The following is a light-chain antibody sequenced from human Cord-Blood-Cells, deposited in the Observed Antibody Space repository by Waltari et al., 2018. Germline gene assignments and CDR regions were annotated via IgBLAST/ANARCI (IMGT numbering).Light chain of an antibody. CDR1: SSDVGSYNL. CDR3: VSDAGSRLCV. V-gene: IGLV2-23*01. J-gene: IGLJ3*02. CDR2: ECS. Sequence: QSALTQPASVSGSPGQSITISCTGTSSDVGSYNLVAWYQQHPGKAPKLMIYECSTRPAGVLNRFSGSKSGNTASLTSSGLLAEDEADCAVVSDAGSRLCVFGLVTKLTVL.